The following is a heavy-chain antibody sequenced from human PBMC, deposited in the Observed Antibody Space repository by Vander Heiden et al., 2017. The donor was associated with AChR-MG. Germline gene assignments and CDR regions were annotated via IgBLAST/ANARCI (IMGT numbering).Heavy chain of an antibody. CDR3: ARRALRGSGFDP. D-gene: IGHD3-10*01. J-gene: IGHJ5*02. CDR2: INPNSGGT. Sequence: QVRLEQSGAEVKKPGASLKVSCKASGSTFTDYYIHWVRQAPGQGLDWMGWINPNSGGTNYAQKFQDRVTLTRDTSITTAYLEVARLQSDDTAVYYCARRALRGSGFDPWGQGTLVTVSS. CDR1: GSTFTDYY. V-gene: IGHV1-2*02.